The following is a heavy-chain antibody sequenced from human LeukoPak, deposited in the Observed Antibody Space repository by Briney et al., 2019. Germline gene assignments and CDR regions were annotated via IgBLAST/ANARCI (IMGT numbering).Heavy chain of an antibody. CDR1: GGSISSSSYY. J-gene: IGHJ5*02. CDR2: IYYSGST. Sequence: SETLSLTCTVSGGSISSSSYYWGWIRQPPGKGLEWIGSIYYSGSTYYNPSLKIRVTISVDTSKNQFSLKLSSVTAADTAVYYCAREVDCSSTSCYTSRGWFDPWGQGTLVTVSS. V-gene: IGHV4-39*07. CDR3: AREVDCSSTSCYTSRGWFDP. D-gene: IGHD2-2*02.